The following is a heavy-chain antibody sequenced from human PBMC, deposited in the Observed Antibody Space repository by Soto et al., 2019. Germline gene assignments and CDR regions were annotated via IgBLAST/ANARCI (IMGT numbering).Heavy chain of an antibody. V-gene: IGHV1-69*13. Sequence: GASVKVSCKASGGTFSSYAISWVRQAPGQGLEWMGGIIPIFGTANYAQKFQGRVTITADESTSTAYMELSSLRSEDTVVYYCAIGIYCTNGVCFTVFDYWGQGTLVTVSS. CDR3: AIGIYCTNGVCFTVFDY. D-gene: IGHD2-8*01. J-gene: IGHJ4*02. CDR1: GGTFSSYA. CDR2: IIPIFGTA.